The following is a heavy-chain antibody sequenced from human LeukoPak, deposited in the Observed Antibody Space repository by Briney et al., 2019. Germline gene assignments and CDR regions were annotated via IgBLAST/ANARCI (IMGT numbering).Heavy chain of an antibody. CDR3: VRELQSRGYYYPAY. CDR2: IYSGEST. Sequence: PGGSLRLSCAASGFTFSSYAMNWVRQAPGKGLEWVSIIYSGESTYYPDSVKGRFTISRDNSKNTLYLQMNSLKAEDTAVYYCVRELQSRGYYYPAYWGQGTLVTVSS. V-gene: IGHV3-66*01. CDR1: GFTFSSYA. J-gene: IGHJ4*02. D-gene: IGHD3-22*01.